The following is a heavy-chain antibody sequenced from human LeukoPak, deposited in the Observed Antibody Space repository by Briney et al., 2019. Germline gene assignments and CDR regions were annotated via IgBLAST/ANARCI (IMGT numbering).Heavy chain of an antibody. D-gene: IGHD3-9*01. CDR3: ARGNDILPGYDY. CDR1: GGSISSGGYS. J-gene: IGHJ4*02. Sequence: PSETLSLTCAVSGGSISSGGYSWSWIRQPPGKGLEWIGYIYHSGSTYYNPSLKSRVTISVDRSKNQFSLKLSSVTAADTAVYYCARGNDILPGYDYWGQGTLVTVSS. V-gene: IGHV4-30-2*01. CDR2: IYHSGST.